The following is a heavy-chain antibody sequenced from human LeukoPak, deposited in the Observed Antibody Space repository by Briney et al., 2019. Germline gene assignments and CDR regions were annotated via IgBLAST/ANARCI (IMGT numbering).Heavy chain of an antibody. CDR3: ARATRHCSGGSCYFDFQH. Sequence: GGSLRLSCAASGFTFSSYDMHWVRHATGKGLEWVSAIGTAGDTYYPGSVKGRFTISRENAKNSLYLQMNSLRAGDTAVYYCARATRHCSGGSCYFDFQHWGQGTLVTVSS. D-gene: IGHD2-15*01. V-gene: IGHV3-13*01. CDR1: GFTFSSYD. J-gene: IGHJ1*01. CDR2: IGTAGDT.